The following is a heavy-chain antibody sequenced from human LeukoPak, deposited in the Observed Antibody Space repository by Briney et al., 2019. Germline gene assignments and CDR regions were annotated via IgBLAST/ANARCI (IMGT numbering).Heavy chain of an antibody. CDR3: ARGIKLLGAFDI. D-gene: IGHD2-15*01. V-gene: IGHV1-18*01. CDR1: GYTFTSYG. Sequence: ASVNVPCKASGYTFTSYGISWVRQAPGQGLEWMGWISAYNGNTNYAQKLQGRVTMTTDTSTSTAYMELRSLRSDDTAVYYCARGIKLLGAFDIWGQGTMVTVSS. CDR2: ISAYNGNT. J-gene: IGHJ3*02.